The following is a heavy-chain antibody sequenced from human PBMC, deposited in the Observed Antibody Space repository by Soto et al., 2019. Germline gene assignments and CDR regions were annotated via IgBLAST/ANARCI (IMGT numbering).Heavy chain of an antibody. CDR3: ARERSHSSSWSNSFDI. D-gene: IGHD6-13*01. J-gene: IGHJ3*02. CDR1: GYTLTELS. Sequence: QVQLVQSGAEVKKPGASVKVSCKVSGYTLTELSMHWVRQAPGKGLEWMGGFDPEDGETIYAQKFQGRVTMTRNTSISTAYMQLSSLRSEDTAVYYCARERSHSSSWSNSFDIWGQGTMVTVSS. CDR2: FDPEDGET. V-gene: IGHV1-24*01.